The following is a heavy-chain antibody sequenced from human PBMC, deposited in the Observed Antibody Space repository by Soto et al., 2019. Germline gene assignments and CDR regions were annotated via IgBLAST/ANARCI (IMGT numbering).Heavy chain of an antibody. Sequence: SETLSLTCTVSGDSIRSYYWTWIRQPPGKGLELIGYIYYSGSTRYNPSLKSRVTISVDMSKNQFSLKLSSVIAADTAVYYCARAYGGFDNGLDVWGQGTAVTAP. CDR2: IYYSGST. V-gene: IGHV4-59*01. CDR3: ARAYGGFDNGLDV. CDR1: GDSIRSYY. J-gene: IGHJ6*02. D-gene: IGHD5-12*01.